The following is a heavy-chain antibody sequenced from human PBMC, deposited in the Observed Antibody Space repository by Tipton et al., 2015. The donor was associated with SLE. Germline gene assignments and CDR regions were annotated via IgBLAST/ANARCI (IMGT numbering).Heavy chain of an antibody. D-gene: IGHD2/OR15-2a*01. Sequence: TLSLTCTVSGGSISSYYWSWIRQPPGKGLEWIGYIHHSGSTNYSPSLRSRVTISVDTSKNRLSLKVNSVTAADTAVYFCARLGSTTYLTLDGFYFDYWGQGTRVTVSS. CDR3: ARLGSTTYLTLDGFYFDY. CDR2: IHHSGST. J-gene: IGHJ4*02. CDR1: GGSISSYY. V-gene: IGHV4-59*08.